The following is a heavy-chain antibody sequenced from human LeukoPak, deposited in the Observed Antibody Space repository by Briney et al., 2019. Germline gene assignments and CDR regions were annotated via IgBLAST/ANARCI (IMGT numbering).Heavy chain of an antibody. CDR2: IKPDGSEK. V-gene: IGHV3-7*01. Sequence: GGSLRLSCAASGFTFSDYYMTWVRQPPGKGLEWVANIKPDGSEKYYMDSVKGRFTISRDNAKNSLYLQMNSLRADDTAVYYCASGGYNWNRLDYWGQGTLVAVSS. CDR3: ASGGYNWNRLDY. CDR1: GFTFSDYY. D-gene: IGHD1-20*01. J-gene: IGHJ4*02.